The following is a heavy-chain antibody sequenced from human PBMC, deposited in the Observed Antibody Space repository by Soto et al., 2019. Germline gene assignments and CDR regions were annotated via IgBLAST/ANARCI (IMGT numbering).Heavy chain of an antibody. CDR1: GFTFSSYA. J-gene: IGHJ6*02. V-gene: IGHV3-30-3*01. Sequence: GSLRLSCAASGFTFSSYAMHWVRQAPGKGLEWVAVISYDGSNKYYADSVKGRFTISRDNSKNTPYLQMNSLRAEGTAVYYCARDGWGGWYNGWTINGMDVWGQGTTVTVSS. CDR3: ARDGWGGWYNGWTINGMDV. D-gene: IGHD6-19*01. CDR2: ISYDGSNK.